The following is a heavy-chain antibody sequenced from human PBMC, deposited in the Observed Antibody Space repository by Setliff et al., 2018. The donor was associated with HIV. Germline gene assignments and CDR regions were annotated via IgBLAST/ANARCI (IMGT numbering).Heavy chain of an antibody. V-gene: IGHV3-30*14. CDR1: GFTFSSYA. Sequence: GGSLRLSCAASGFTFSSYAMHWVRQAPGKGLEWVAVISYDGSNKYYADSVKGRFTISRENAKNSLYLQMNSLRAGDTAVYYCARESQGSYYGMDVWGQGTTVTVSS. J-gene: IGHJ6*02. CDR3: ARESQGSYYGMDV. CDR2: ISYDGSNK.